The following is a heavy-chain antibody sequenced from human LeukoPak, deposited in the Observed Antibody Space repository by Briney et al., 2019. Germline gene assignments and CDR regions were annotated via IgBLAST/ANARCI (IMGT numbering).Heavy chain of an antibody. CDR3: ARGVEPLAANTLAY. CDR2: LYSDGNT. J-gene: IGHJ4*02. Sequence: GGSLRLSCAASGFTIITNDRTWVRQAPGKGLEWVSVLYSDGNTKYADSVQGRFTISRDNSKNTLYLEMNSLSPDDTAVYYCARGVEPLAANTLAYWGQGTLVTVSS. V-gene: IGHV3-53*01. D-gene: IGHD1-14*01. CDR1: GFTIITND.